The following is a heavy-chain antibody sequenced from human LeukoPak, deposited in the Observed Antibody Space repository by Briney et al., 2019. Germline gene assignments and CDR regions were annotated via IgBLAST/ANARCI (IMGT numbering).Heavy chain of an antibody. D-gene: IGHD6-6*01. V-gene: IGHV4-61*02. CDR2: IYTSGST. CDR1: GGSISSGSYY. Sequence: SQTLSLTCTVSGGSISSGSYYWSWIRQPAGKGLEWIGRIYTSGSTNYNPSLKSRVTISVDTSKNQFSLKLSSVTAADTAVYYCARDGAEEQLVLGYWGQGTLVTVSS. CDR3: ARDGAEEQLVLGY. J-gene: IGHJ4*02.